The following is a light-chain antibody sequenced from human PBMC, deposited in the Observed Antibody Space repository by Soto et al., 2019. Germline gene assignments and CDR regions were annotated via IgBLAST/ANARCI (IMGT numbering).Light chain of an antibody. J-gene: IGKJ4*01. CDR2: AVS. CDR1: QSITTN. V-gene: IGKV3-15*01. CDR3: QQYLVWPLT. Sequence: EIAMTQSPGTLYVSPGEGVTLSCRASQSITTNLDWYQQKPGQTPRLIIYAVSTRASGIPGRFSGSGSGKVFTLTISSLQAEDSAVYYCQQYLVWPLTFGGGIKVEI.